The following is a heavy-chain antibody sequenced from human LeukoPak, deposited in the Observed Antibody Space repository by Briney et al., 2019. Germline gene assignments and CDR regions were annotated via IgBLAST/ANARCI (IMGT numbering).Heavy chain of an antibody. CDR3: ARVLYSSSWYARLYNWFDP. CDR2: INHSGST. Sequence: SETLSLTCAVSGGSISSSNWWSWVRQPPGKGLEWIGEINHSGSTNYNPSLKSRVTISVDTSKNQFSLKLSSVTAADTAVYYCARVLYSSSWYARLYNWFDPWGQGTLVTVSS. V-gene: IGHV4-4*02. D-gene: IGHD6-13*01. CDR1: GGSISSSNW. J-gene: IGHJ5*02.